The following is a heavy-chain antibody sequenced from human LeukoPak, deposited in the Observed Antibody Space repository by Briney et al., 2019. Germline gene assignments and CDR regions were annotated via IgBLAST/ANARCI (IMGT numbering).Heavy chain of an antibody. CDR3: ARDERLLSFLK. D-gene: IGHD3-3*01. J-gene: IGHJ4*02. CDR2: ISGSGGST. V-gene: IGHV3-23*01. CDR1: GFTFSMYW. Sequence: GGSLRLSCAASGFTFSMYWMTWVRQAPGKGLEWVSAISGSGGSTYYADSVKGRFTISRDNSKNTLYLQMNSLRAEDTAIYYCARDERLLSFLKWGQGTLVTVSS.